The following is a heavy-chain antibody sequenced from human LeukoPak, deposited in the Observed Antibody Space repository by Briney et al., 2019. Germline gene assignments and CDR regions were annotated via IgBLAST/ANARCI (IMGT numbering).Heavy chain of an antibody. CDR2: ISGSGGST. CDR1: GFTFSSYA. V-gene: IGHV3-23*01. J-gene: IGHJ4*02. Sequence: GGSLRLSCAASGFTFSSYAMSWVRQAPGKGLEWVSAISGSGGSTYYADSVKGRFTISRDNSKNALYLQMNSLSAEDSAIYYCAKLWRGSYPRYFDYWGQGALVTVSS. D-gene: IGHD1-26*01. CDR3: AKLWRGSYPRYFDY.